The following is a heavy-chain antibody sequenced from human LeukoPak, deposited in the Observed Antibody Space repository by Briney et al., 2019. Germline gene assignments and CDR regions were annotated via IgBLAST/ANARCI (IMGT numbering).Heavy chain of an antibody. CDR1: GFTFSTYG. CDR3: ARASRSGDQGDYELAL. J-gene: IGHJ4*02. CDR2: IRFDGSDK. V-gene: IGHV3-30*02. Sequence: GGSLRLSCVASGFTFSTYGMHWVRQAPGKGLEWISFIRFDGSDKFYADSVKGRFTISRDNSKNTLFPQMNSLTTDDTAVYYCARASRSGDQGDYELALWGQGTLLTVSS. D-gene: IGHD4-17*01.